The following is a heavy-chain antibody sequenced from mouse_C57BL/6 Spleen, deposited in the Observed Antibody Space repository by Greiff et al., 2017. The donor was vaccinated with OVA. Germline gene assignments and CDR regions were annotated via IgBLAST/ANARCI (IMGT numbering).Heavy chain of an antibody. CDR1: GYTFTSYW. V-gene: IGHV1-64*01. J-gene: IGHJ2*01. CDR2: IHPNSGST. Sequence: QVHVKQPGAELVKPGASVKLSCKASGYTFTSYWMHWVKQRPGQGLEWIGMIHPNSGSTNYNEKFKSKATLTVDKSSSTAYMQLSSLTSEDSAVYYCARDWEYFFDYWGQGTTLTVSS. D-gene: IGHD4-1*01. CDR3: ARDWEYFFDY.